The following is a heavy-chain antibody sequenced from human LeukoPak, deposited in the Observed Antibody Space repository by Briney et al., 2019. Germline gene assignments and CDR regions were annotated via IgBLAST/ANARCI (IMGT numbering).Heavy chain of an antibody. CDR2: IRSSRSTI. CDR3: ARSWFGDDAFDI. V-gene: IGHV3-48*02. J-gene: IGHJ3*02. CDR1: GFSFSRYS. D-gene: IGHD3-10*01. Sequence: TGGSLRLSCAASGFSFSRYSMNWVRQAPGKGLEWVSYIRSSRSTIYYADSVKGRFTISRDNAKKSLYLQMNSLRDEDTAVYYCARSWFGDDAFDIWGQGTMVTVSS.